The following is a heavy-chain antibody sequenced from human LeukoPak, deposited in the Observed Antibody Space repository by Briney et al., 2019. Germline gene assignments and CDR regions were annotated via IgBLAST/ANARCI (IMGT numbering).Heavy chain of an antibody. Sequence: GGSLRLSCAASGFTFSSSSMNWVRQAPGKGLEWVSYISSSGTTIYYADSVKGRFTISRDNAKNSLYLQMNSLRAEDTAVYYCAGNRILTGYYLFDYWGQGTLVTVSS. CDR1: GFTFSSSS. J-gene: IGHJ4*02. D-gene: IGHD3-9*01. CDR2: ISSSGTTI. V-gene: IGHV3-48*04. CDR3: AGNRILTGYYLFDY.